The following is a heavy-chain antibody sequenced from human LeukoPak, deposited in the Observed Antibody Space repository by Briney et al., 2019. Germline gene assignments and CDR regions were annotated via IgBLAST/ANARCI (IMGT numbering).Heavy chain of an antibody. D-gene: IGHD4/OR15-4a*01. CDR2: INPNSGGT. CDR1: GYTFTGYY. J-gene: IGHJ6*02. CDR3: ARTSAKSHYYYYGMDV. Sequence: GAPVKVSCKASGYTFTGYYMHWVRQAPGQGLEWMGWINPNSGGTNYAQKFQGRVTMTRDTSISTAYMELSRLRSDDTAVYYCARTSAKSHYYYYGMDVWGQGTTVTVSS. V-gene: IGHV1-2*02.